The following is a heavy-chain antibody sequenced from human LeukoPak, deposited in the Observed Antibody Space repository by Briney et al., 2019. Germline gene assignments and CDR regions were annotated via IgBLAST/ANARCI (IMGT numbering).Heavy chain of an antibody. CDR2: ISNSGFYI. J-gene: IGHJ3*02. CDR3: VTDGASDI. V-gene: IGHV3-21*01. Sequence: GGSLRLSCAASGFTLSSYTTNWVRQAPGKGLEWVSSISNSGFYIYYADSVKGRFVVSRDNANNSLYLQMNSLRDEDTAVYCCVTDGASDIWGQGTMVTVSS. CDR1: GFTLSSYT.